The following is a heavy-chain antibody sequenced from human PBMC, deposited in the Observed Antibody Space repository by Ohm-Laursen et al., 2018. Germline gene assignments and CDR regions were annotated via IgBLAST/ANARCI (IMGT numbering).Heavy chain of an antibody. J-gene: IGHJ6*02. D-gene: IGHD3-3*01. Sequence: SLRLSCSASGFTFDDYAMHWVRQAPGKGLEWVSGISWNSGSIGYADSVKGRFTISRDNGKNTLYLQMNSLRAEDTAVYYCARAGEWLPYYYGMDVWGQGTTVTVSS. CDR3: ARAGEWLPYYYGMDV. CDR1: GFTFDDYA. CDR2: ISWNSGSI. V-gene: IGHV3-9*01.